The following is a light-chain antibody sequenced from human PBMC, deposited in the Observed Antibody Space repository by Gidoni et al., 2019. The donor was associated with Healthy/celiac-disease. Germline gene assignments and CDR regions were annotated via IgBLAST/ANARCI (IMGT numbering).Light chain of an antibody. CDR3: QQYGRGT. J-gene: IGKJ1*01. CDR1: QSVSSSY. CDR2: GAS. V-gene: IGKV3-20*01. Sequence: VFTPSPGTLSLSPGERATLSCTAIQSVSSSYLAWYQQKPGQAPRLLIYGASSRATGIPDRFSGSGSGTDFTLTISRLEPEDFAVYYCQQYGRGTFGQGTKVEIK.